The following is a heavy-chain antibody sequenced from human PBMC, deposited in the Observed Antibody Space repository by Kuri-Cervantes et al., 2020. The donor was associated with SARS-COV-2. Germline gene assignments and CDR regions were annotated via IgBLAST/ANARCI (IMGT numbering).Heavy chain of an antibody. D-gene: IGHD3-10*01. CDR2: ISSSGSTI. CDR3: ARAGGGRFPQFYGSDPDAFDI. CDR1: GFTFSDFY. Sequence: GESLKISCAASGFTFSDFYMSWIRQAPGKGLEWVSYISSSGSTIYYADSVKGRFTISRDNAKNSLYLQMNSLRVEDTAVYYCARAGGGRFPQFYGSDPDAFDIWGQGTMVTVSS. J-gene: IGHJ3*02. V-gene: IGHV3-11*01.